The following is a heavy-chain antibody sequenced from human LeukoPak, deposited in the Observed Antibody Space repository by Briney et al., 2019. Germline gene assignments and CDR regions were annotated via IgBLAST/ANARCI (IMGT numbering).Heavy chain of an antibody. Sequence: SVKVSCKASGGTFSSYSITWVRQAPGQGLEWMGGIMPLFNTANYAQQFQGRVTITTDESTSTAYVELSSLRFEDTAMYYCARVDRYHYYLDVWGKGTTVTVSS. V-gene: IGHV1-69*05. CDR2: IMPLFNTA. CDR3: ARVDRYHYYLDV. CDR1: GGTFSSYS. J-gene: IGHJ6*03.